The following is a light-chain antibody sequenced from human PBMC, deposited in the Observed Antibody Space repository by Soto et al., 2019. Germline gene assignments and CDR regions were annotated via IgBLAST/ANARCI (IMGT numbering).Light chain of an antibody. Sequence: EIVLTQSPGTLSLSPGESATLSCRASQSVRSNYLAWYQQKPGQAPRLLIFGASNRATGIPPRFSGRGSGTDFTLTISRLEPEDFAVYYCQQYGSSPLTVGGGTKVDIK. CDR3: QQYGSSPLT. CDR1: QSVRSNY. J-gene: IGKJ4*01. V-gene: IGKV3-20*01. CDR2: GAS.